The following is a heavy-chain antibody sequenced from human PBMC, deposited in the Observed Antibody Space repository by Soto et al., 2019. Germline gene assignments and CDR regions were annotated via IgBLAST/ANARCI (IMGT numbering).Heavy chain of an antibody. D-gene: IGHD3-3*01. CDR1: GGSISSYY. V-gene: IGHV4-59*01. CDR2: IYYSGST. J-gene: IGHJ6*03. CDR3: ARVGGERGYDFWSGYPKHYYYYMDV. Sequence: SETLSLTCTVSGGSISSYYWSWIRQPPGKGLEWIGYIYYSGSTNYNPSLKSRVTISVDTSKNHFSLKLSSVTAADTAVYYCARVGGERGYDFWSGYPKHYYYYMDVWGKRTTVTVSS.